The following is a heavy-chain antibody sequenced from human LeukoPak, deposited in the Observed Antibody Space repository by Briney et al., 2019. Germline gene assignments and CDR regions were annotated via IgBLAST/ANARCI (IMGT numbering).Heavy chain of an antibody. CDR1: GGSISSGSYY. V-gene: IGHV4-61*01. CDR2: IYSSGST. J-gene: IGHJ4*02. CDR3: TRTQDVTAIDY. D-gene: IGHD2-21*02. Sequence: SETLSLTCTVSGGSISSGSYYWGWIRQPPGKGLEWIGYIYSSGSTNYNPSLKSRVTMSVDTSKNQFSLKLSSVTAADTAVYYCTRTQDVTAIDYWGQGILVTVSS.